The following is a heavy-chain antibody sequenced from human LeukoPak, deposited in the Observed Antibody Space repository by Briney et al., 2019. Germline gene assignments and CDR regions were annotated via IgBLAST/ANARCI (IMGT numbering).Heavy chain of an antibody. Sequence: SVKVSCKASGSSFSRCAFSWVRQAPGQGPEWIGGITPIDGTANFAQKFQDRVTITADESTNTAYMELSSLRSEDTAVYYCARAPGAPVRAFHLWGQGTMVTVSS. CDR3: ARAPGAPVRAFHL. CDR2: ITPIDGTA. J-gene: IGHJ3*01. CDR1: GSSFSRCA. D-gene: IGHD3-10*01. V-gene: IGHV1-69*01.